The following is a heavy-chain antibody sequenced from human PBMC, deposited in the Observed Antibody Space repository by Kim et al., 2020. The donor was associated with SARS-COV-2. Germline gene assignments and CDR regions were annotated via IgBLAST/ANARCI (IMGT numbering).Heavy chain of an antibody. CDR3: AISPHRYGSGSYLNEAPNYYYGMDV. V-gene: IGHV1-3*01. CDR2: INAGNGNT. CDR1: GYTFTSYA. D-gene: IGHD3-10*01. Sequence: ASVKVSCKASGYTFTSYAMHWVRQAPGQRLEWMGWINAGNGNTKYSQKFQGRVTITRDTSASTAYMELSSLRSEDTAVYYCAISPHRYGSGSYLNEAPNYYYGMDVWGQGTTVTVSS. J-gene: IGHJ6*02.